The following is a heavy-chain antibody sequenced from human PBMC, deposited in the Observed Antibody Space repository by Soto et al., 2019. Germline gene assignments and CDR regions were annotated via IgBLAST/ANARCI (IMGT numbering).Heavy chain of an antibody. Sequence: QVQLVQSGAEVKKPGASVKVSCKASGYTYTSYDINWVRQATGQGLEWMGWMNPNSGNTGYAQKFQGRVTMTRNTSISTAYMELSSLRSEDTAVYYCARERSAAGTGWFDPWGQGTLVTVSS. J-gene: IGHJ5*02. CDR3: ARERSAAGTGWFDP. CDR1: GYTYTSYD. V-gene: IGHV1-8*01. CDR2: MNPNSGNT. D-gene: IGHD6-13*01.